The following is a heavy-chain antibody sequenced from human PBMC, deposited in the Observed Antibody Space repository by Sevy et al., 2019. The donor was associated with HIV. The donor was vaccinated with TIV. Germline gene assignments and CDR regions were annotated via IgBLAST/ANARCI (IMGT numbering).Heavy chain of an antibody. D-gene: IGHD6-13*01. Sequence: GSLRLSCAASGFTFSDYYMNWIRQAPGKGPEWLSYISGGGSTIYYADSVKGRFTISRDNAKNSLFLQMNSLRAEDTAVYYCARGYSSSWYFVYWGQGTLVTVSP. V-gene: IGHV3-11*01. CDR2: ISGGGSTI. CDR3: ARGYSSSWYFVY. J-gene: IGHJ4*02. CDR1: GFTFSDYY.